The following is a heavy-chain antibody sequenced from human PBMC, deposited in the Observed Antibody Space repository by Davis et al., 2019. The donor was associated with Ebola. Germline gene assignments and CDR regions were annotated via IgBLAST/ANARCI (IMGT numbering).Heavy chain of an antibody. CDR2: IIPVVDTK. CDR1: GGTFTNYA. CDR3: ARGKWFDP. J-gene: IGHJ5*02. Sequence: AASVKVSCKTSGGTFTNYAVNWVRQAPGQGLEWMGRIIPVVDTKDYAQKFQGRVTLTADKATNTAYMELSGLRLDDTAVYYCARGKWFDPWGQGTLVSVTS. V-gene: IGHV1-69*04.